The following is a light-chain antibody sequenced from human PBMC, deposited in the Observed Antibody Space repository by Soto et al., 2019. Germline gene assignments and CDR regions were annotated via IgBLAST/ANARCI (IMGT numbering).Light chain of an antibody. CDR2: DAS. Sequence: LVMTPSWPGLPVSPRDIATLSCRANQNVAHNLAWYQQKPGQAPRLLIYDASNRATGIPARFSGSGSGTDFTLTISSLEHEDFAVYYCQPRSNWPTFGGGTKVDIK. V-gene: IGKV3-11*01. J-gene: IGKJ4*01. CDR1: QNVAHN. CDR3: QPRSNWPT.